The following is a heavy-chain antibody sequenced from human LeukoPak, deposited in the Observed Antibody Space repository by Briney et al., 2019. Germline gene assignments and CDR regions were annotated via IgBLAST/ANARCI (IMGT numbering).Heavy chain of an antibody. D-gene: IGHD3-10*01. V-gene: IGHV3-11*01. J-gene: IGHJ6*02. CDR3: VKAGSGSYSDYYYYYYGMDV. Sequence: GGSLRLSCAASGFTFSDYYMSWIRQAPGKGLEWVSYISSSGSTIYYADSVKGRFTISRDNAKNSLYLQMNSLRAEDTAVYYCVKAGSGSYSDYYYYYYGMDVWGQGTTVTVSS. CDR1: GFTFSDYY. CDR2: ISSSGSTI.